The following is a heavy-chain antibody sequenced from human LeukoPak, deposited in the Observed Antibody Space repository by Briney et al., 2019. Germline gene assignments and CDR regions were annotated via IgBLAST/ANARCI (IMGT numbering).Heavy chain of an antibody. Sequence: PSETLSLTCTVSGGYISSYYWSWIRQPAGEGLEWIGRIYTSGSTNYNPSLKSRVTMSVDTSKNQFSLKLSSVTAADTAVYYCARVMAIWSGPYYYYYMDVWGKGTTVTVSS. V-gene: IGHV4-4*07. CDR2: IYTSGST. D-gene: IGHD3-3*01. CDR1: GGYISSYY. CDR3: ARVMAIWSGPYYYYYMDV. J-gene: IGHJ6*03.